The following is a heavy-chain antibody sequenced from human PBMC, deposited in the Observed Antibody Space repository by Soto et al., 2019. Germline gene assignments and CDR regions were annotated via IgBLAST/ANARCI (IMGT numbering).Heavy chain of an antibody. Sequence: QVQLQESGPGLVKPSQTLSLTCSVSGGSISSGGYYWSWIRQHPGTGLEWIGYIYYSGNTYYNPSLKSPGTISVDTSKNQFSLKLSSVTAADTAVYYCARGGYYFSYGMDVWGQGTTVTVSS. J-gene: IGHJ6*02. CDR3: ARGGYYFSYGMDV. V-gene: IGHV4-31*01. CDR1: GGSISSGGYY. CDR2: IYYSGNT.